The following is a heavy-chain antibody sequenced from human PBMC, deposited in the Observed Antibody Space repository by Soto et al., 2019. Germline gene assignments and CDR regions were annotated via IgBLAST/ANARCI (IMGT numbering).Heavy chain of an antibody. Sequence: QITLKESDPTLVQPTQTLTLTSTFPGFSLSTSGVGVGWIRQPQGKPLEWLALIYWDGDKRYTPSLKSRLFISKDTSKNQVVLTMTKVDPEDTATYYCAHRVVGPGPITRAFEFWGQGTMVTVSS. J-gene: IGHJ3*01. CDR3: AHRVVGPGPITRAFEF. CDR1: GFSLSTSGVG. V-gene: IGHV2-5*02. CDR2: IYWDGDK. D-gene: IGHD2-15*01.